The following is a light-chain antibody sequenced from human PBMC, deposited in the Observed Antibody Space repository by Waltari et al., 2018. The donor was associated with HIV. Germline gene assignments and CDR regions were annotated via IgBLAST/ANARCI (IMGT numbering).Light chain of an antibody. J-gene: IGLJ1*01. V-gene: IGLV2-14*03. CDR2: DVS. Sequence: QSALTQPASVSGSPGQSITISCTGTSSDVGGYNYVSWYQQHPGKAPKLMIYDVSNRPAGCSHRFSGTKSGNTASLTISGLQAEDEADYYCSSYTSSSTPYVFGTGTKVTVL. CDR1: SSDVGGYNY. CDR3: SSYTSSSTPYV.